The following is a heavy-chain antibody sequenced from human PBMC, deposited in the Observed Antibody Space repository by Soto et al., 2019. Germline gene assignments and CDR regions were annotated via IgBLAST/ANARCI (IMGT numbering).Heavy chain of an antibody. V-gene: IGHV1-18*01. D-gene: IGHD3-10*01. CDR2: ISAYNGNT. Sequence: ASVKVSCKASGYTFTSYGISWVRQAPGQGLEWMGWISAYNGNTNYAQKLQGRVTMTTDTSTSTAYMELSSLRSDDTAIYYCARDNSWDYGSGLMAWWFDPWGQGTLVTVSS. CDR1: GYTFTSYG. J-gene: IGHJ5*02. CDR3: ARDNSWDYGSGLMAWWFDP.